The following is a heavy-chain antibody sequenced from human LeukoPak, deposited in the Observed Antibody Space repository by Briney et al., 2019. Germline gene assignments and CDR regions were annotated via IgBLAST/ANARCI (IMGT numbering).Heavy chain of an antibody. D-gene: IGHD3-3*01. CDR1: VFTFSNYW. V-gene: IGHV3-7*01. J-gene: IGHJ4*02. CDR2: IKQDGSET. Sequence: GGSLRLSCAAPVFTFSNYWMSWVRQAPGKGLEWVANIKQDGSETYYVDSVKGRFTISRDNARNSVYLQMNSLRGADTAVYYCARAVFDTIFGVVIWGQGTQVTVSS. CDR3: ARAVFDTIFGVVI.